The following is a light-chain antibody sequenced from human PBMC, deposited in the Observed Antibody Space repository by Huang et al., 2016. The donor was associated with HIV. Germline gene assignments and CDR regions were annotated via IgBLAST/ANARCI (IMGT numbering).Light chain of an antibody. CDR1: QNIGNY. CDR3: QQSHSAPGT. J-gene: IGKJ1*01. CDR2: ATS. Sequence: DIQMTQSPSSVSASVGDRVMISCRASQNIGNYLNWYQQKSGRAPKLLISATSNLQSGGPSRFSGSGSGAVFILTISGLQPEDFATYYCQQSHSAPGTFGQGTKVDIK. V-gene: IGKV1-39*01.